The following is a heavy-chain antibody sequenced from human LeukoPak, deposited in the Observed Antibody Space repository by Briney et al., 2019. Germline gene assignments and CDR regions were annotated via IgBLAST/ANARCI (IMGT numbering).Heavy chain of an antibody. V-gene: IGHV4-59*01. CDR2: IYYSGST. CDR3: ARAITIFGVVIVYFDY. D-gene: IGHD3-3*01. J-gene: IGHJ4*02. Sequence: SETLSLTCTVSGGSISSYYWSWIRQPPGKGLGWIGDIYYSGSTNYNPSLKSRVTISVDTSKKQFSLKLSSVTAADTAVYYCARAITIFGVVIVYFDYWGQGTLVTVSS. CDR1: GGSISSYY.